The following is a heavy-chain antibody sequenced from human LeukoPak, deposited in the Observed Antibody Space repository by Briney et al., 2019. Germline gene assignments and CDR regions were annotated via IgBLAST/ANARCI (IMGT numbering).Heavy chain of an antibody. J-gene: IGHJ6*03. CDR1: GGFISNYY. V-gene: IGHV4-4*07. CDR3: ARDRKTAYYYYMDV. Sequence: PSETLSLTCTVSGGFISNYYWSWIRQPAGKGLEWIGRFYTIGSTNYNPSLKSRVIMSVDTSNKQFSLKLTSVTAADTAVYYCARDRKTAYYYYMDVWGKGTTVTVSS. D-gene: IGHD2-21*02. CDR2: FYTIGST.